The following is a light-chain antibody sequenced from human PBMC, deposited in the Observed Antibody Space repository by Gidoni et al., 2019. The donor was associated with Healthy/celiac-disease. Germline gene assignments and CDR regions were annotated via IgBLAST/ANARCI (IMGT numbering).Light chain of an antibody. V-gene: IGKV3-11*01. CDR1: QSVSSN. CDR2: DAS. Sequence: IVFTNCPATLSLCPGERANLSCRASQSVSSNLAWYQQKPGQAPRLLIYDASNRATGIPARFSGSGSWTDFTLTISSLEPEDFAVYYCQQRSNWPSLTFGGGTKVEIK. CDR3: QQRSNWPSLT. J-gene: IGKJ4*01.